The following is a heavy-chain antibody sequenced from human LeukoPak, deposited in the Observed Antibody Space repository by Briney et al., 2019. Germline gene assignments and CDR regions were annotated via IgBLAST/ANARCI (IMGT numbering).Heavy chain of an antibody. CDR1: GFTFSGSA. J-gene: IGHJ4*02. V-gene: IGHV3-15*01. CDR2: IKSKTDGGTT. Sequence: PGGSLRLSCAASGFTFSGSAMHWVRQAPGKGLEWVVHIKSKTDGGTTDYAAPVKGRFTISRDDSKNTLFLQMNSLKTEDTAVYYCTLPWGSGSYYDYWGQGTLVTVSS. CDR3: TLPWGSGSYYDY. D-gene: IGHD3-10*01.